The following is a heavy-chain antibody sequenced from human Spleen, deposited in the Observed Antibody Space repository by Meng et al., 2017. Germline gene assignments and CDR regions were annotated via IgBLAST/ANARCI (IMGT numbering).Heavy chain of an antibody. CDR3: TKDSNRYGDIGHFDY. V-gene: IGHV3-20*04. Sequence: GGSLRLSCTASGFTFDNYAMSWVRQAPGKGLEWVSGSNWNGVVTSYAGSVRGRFTISRDNSKNSLYLHMNSLRAEDTALYYCTKDSNRYGDIGHFDYWGQGTLVTVSS. CDR2: SNWNGVVT. CDR1: GFTFDNYA. D-gene: IGHD1-14*01. J-gene: IGHJ4*02.